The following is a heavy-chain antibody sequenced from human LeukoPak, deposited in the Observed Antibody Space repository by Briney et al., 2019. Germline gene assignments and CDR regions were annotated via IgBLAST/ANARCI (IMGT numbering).Heavy chain of an antibody. CDR2: INHSGST. CDR1: GESFSVYY. Sequence: SETLSLTCAVYGESFSVYYWSCIRQPPGKVLEWIGEINHSGSTNYNPSLKSRVTISVDTSKNQFSLKLSSVTAADTAVYYCARRGSAGAMGYWGQGTLVTVSS. V-gene: IGHV4-34*01. CDR3: ARRGSAGAMGY. D-gene: IGHD5-18*01. J-gene: IGHJ4*02.